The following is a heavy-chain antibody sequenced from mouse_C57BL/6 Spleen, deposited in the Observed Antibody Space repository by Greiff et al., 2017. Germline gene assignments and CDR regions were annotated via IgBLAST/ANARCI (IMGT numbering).Heavy chain of an antibody. CDR3: ARSGGVVAPGYYFDY. J-gene: IGHJ2*01. Sequence: LQESGPELVKPGASVKISCKASGYSFTDYNMNWVKQSNGKSLEWIGVINPNYGTTSYNQKFKGKATLTVDQSSSTAYMQLNSLTSEDSAVYYCARSGGVVAPGYYFDYWGQGTTLTVSS. CDR1: GYSFTDYN. D-gene: IGHD1-1*01. CDR2: INPNYGTT. V-gene: IGHV1-39*01.